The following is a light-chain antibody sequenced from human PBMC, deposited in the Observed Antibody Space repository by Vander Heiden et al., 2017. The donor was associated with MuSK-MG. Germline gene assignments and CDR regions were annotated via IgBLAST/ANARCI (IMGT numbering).Light chain of an antibody. CDR2: STS. V-gene: IGLV7-43*01. CDR1: TGAVTSGYY. CDR3: LLYYGEGVV. J-gene: IGLJ2*01. Sequence: QTVVTQEPSLTVSPGGTVTLTCASSTGAVTSGYYPNWFQQKPGQAPRALIYSTSNQHSWTPVRFSGSLLGGKAALTLSGVQPEDKAEYYCLLYYGEGVVFGGGTKLTVL.